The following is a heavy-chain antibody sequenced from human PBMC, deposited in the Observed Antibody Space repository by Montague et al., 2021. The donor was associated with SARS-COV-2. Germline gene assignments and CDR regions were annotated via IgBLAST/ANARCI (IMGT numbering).Heavy chain of an antibody. CDR1: GDSTNSGSYY. D-gene: IGHD1-26*01. CDR3: GRGLVGFAGHWL. V-gene: IGHV4-61*02. J-gene: IGHJ3*01. Sequence: TLSLTCTVSGDSTNSGSYYWSWLRQPAGKGLEWIGRVYRSGDTNYHPSLESRISISIDTSKNQISLRLTSVTAADTGVYYCGRGLVGFAGHWLWGHGTMDTVS. CDR2: VYRSGDT.